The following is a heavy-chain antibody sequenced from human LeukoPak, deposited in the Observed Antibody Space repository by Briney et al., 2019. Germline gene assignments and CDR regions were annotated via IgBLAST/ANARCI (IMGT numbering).Heavy chain of an antibody. D-gene: IGHD3-10*01. Sequence: PGGSLRLSCAASGFTFSSYWMRWVRQAPGKGLEWVANIKQDGSEKYYVDSVKGRFTISRDNAKNSLYLQMNSLRAEDTAVYYCARDNTLVGGAFDIWGQGTMVTVSS. CDR2: IKQDGSEK. J-gene: IGHJ3*02. V-gene: IGHV3-7*01. CDR3: ARDNTLVGGAFDI. CDR1: GFTFSSYW.